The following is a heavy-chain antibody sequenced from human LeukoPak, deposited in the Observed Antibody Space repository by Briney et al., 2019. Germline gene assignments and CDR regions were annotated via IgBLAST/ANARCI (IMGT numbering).Heavy chain of an antibody. CDR3: ARAPPATIAAPPRN. J-gene: IGHJ4*02. CDR1: GFTFSSYA. Sequence: PGGSLRLSCAASGFTFSSYAMHWVRQAPGKGLEWVAVISYDGSNKYYADSVKGRFTISRDNSKNTLYLQMNSLKAEDTAVYNCARAPPATIAAPPRNWGQGTLVTVSS. D-gene: IGHD6-6*01. V-gene: IGHV3-30*04. CDR2: ISYDGSNK.